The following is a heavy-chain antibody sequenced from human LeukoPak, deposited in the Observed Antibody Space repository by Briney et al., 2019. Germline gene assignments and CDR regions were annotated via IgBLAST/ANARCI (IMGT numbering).Heavy chain of an antibody. J-gene: IGHJ4*02. CDR3: ASSMAAAGNSSFDY. CDR1: GGSISSYY. D-gene: IGHD6-13*01. V-gene: IGHV4-4*07. CDR2: IYTSGST. Sequence: SETLSLTCTVSGGSISSYYWSWIRQPARKGLEWIGRIYTSGSTNYNPSLKSRVTMSVDTSKNQFSLKLSSVTAADTAVYYCASSMAAAGNSSFDYWGQGTLVTVSS.